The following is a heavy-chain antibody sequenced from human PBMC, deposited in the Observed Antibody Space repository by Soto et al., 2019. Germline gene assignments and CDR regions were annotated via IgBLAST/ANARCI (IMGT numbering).Heavy chain of an antibody. D-gene: IGHD2-8*01. J-gene: IGHJ4*02. CDR2: IWYDGSNK. V-gene: IGHV3-33*01. Sequence: PGGSLRLSCAASGFTFSSYGMHWVRQAPGKGLEWVAVIWYDGSNKYYADSVKGRFTISRDNSKNTLYLQMNSLRAEDTAVYYCARGGEYCTNGVCYYFDYCGQGPLVTVSS. CDR1: GFTFSSYG. CDR3: ARGGEYCTNGVCYYFDY.